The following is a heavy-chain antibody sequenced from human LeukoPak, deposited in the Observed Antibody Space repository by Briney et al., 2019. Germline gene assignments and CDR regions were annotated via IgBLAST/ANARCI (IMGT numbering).Heavy chain of an antibody. J-gene: IGHJ4*02. CDR2: ISSSSSYI. CDR3: ARDRVGVSPDFFDY. Sequence: GGSPRLSCAASGFTFSSYSMYWVRQAPGKGLEWVSSISSSSSYIYYADSVKGRFTISRDNAKNSLYLQMNSLRAEDTAVYYCARDRVGVSPDFFDYWGQGTLVTVSS. D-gene: IGHD1-26*01. CDR1: GFTFSSYS. V-gene: IGHV3-21*01.